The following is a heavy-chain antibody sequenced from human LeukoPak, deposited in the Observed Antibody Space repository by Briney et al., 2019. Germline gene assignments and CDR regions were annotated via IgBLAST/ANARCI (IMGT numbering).Heavy chain of an antibody. CDR3: ARSPPDYDYDGFFDY. CDR2: IYPGDSDT. J-gene: IGHJ4*02. D-gene: IGHD4-23*01. CDR1: GYSFTSYW. Sequence: GESLKISCKGSGYSFTSYWIGWVRQMPGKGLEWMGIIYPGDSDTRYSPSFQGQVTISADKSISTAYLQWSSLKASDTAMYYCARSPPDYDYDGFFDYWGQGTLVTVSS. V-gene: IGHV5-51*01.